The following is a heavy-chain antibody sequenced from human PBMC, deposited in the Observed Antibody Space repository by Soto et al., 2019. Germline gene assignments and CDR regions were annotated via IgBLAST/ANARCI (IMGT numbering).Heavy chain of an antibody. V-gene: IGHV3-15*01. CDR1: GFTFTYAW. J-gene: IGHJ6*02. CDR2: FKTKTDGGTT. Sequence: KTGGSLRLSCAASGFTFTYAWVNWVRQAPGKGLEWVGRFKTKTDGGTTDYAEPVKGRFTISRDDSKNTVYLQMTSLKTEDTGEYYCTTCSHGDCYVDYYGMDVWGQGTTVTVSS. CDR3: TTCSHGDCYVDYYGMDV. D-gene: IGHD2-21*02.